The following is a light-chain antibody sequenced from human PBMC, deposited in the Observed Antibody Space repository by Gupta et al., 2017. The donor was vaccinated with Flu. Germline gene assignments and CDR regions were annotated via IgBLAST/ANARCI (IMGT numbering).Light chain of an antibody. CDR3: QYYNSYWGT. CDR1: QSINNW. Sequence: DTQMHQSPSTLSAYVRDRVTSPCRASQSINNWVAWYQQKPGKAPNLLIAMASRLESGVPSRFSGSGSGTEFTLTISSLQPDDFATYYCQYYNSYWGTFGQGTKVEIK. CDR2: MAS. V-gene: IGKV1-5*03. J-gene: IGKJ1*01.